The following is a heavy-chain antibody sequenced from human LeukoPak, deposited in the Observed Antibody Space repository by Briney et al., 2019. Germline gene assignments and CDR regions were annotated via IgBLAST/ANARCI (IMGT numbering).Heavy chain of an antibody. J-gene: IGHJ4*02. D-gene: IGHD2-15*01. CDR3: ARHVPYCSGGSCYFPLFDY. CDR1: GGSFSGSY. V-gene: IGHV4-34*01. CDR2: INHSGST. Sequence: SETLSLTCAVYGGSFSGSYWRWSWIRQPPGKGLEWIGEINHSGSTNYNPSLESRVSISVDTSKNQFSLRLSSVTAADTAVFYCARHVPYCSGGSCYFPLFDYWGQGTLVTVSS.